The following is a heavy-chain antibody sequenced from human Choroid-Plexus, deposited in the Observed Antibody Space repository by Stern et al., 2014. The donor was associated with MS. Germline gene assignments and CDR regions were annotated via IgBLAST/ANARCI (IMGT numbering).Heavy chain of an antibody. V-gene: IGHV3-7*01. CDR2: IKEDGTEK. CDR3: ARVYNTIYGIVTQRGSGMDV. D-gene: IGHD3-3*01. Sequence: EVQLEESGGGLVQPGGSLIISCTAAGFTFGNYWMTWVRQAPGKGLEGGANIKEDGTEKNYVDSVKGRFTISRDNARNSLYLQMNSLRVEDTALYYCARVYNTIYGIVTQRGSGMDVWGQGTTVIVSS. J-gene: IGHJ6*02. CDR1: GFTFGNYW.